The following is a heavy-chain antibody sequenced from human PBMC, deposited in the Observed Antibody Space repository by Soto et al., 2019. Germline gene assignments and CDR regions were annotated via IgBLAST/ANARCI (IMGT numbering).Heavy chain of an antibody. J-gene: IGHJ6*03. CDR1: GGSISNGGSY. Sequence: QVQLQESGPGLVKPSQTLSLTCAVSGGSISNGGSYWSWIRQPPGKGLEWIGSIYFSGSTYYNPSLKSRVTISVATPKNQFSPKLSSVTAADTAVYYCARDSHSQQPNQRWGRGYMDVWGKGTTVTVSS. CDR2: IYFSGST. D-gene: IGHD3-16*01. CDR3: ARDSHSQQPNQRWGRGYMDV. V-gene: IGHV4-31*11.